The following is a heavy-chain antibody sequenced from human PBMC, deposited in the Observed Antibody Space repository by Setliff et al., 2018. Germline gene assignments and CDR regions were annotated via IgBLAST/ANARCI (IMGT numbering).Heavy chain of an antibody. J-gene: IGHJ4*02. CDR1: GFAFGDYA. D-gene: IGHD3-3*01. V-gene: IGHV3-49*04. CDR3: TRDRGPYDFWGAYFVY. Sequence: GESLRLSCTASGFAFGDYAMSWVRQAPGKGLEWIGLIKNKGYGGTTEFAASVKGRFTISRDDSKSIAYLHMSSLKTEDTAVYYCTRDRGPYDFWGAYFVYWGQGSLVTVSS. CDR2: IKNKGYGGTT.